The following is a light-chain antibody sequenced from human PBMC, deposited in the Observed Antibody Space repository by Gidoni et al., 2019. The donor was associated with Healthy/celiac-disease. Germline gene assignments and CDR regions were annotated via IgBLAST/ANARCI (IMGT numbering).Light chain of an antibody. CDR3: CSYAGSYTYV. Sequence: QSALPQPRPVSGSPGQSITISCTGTSSDVGGYNYVSWYQQHPGKAPKLMMYDVSKRPSGVPDRFSGAKSGNTASLTISGLQAEDEADYYCCSYAGSYTYVFGTGTKVTVL. V-gene: IGLV2-11*01. J-gene: IGLJ1*01. CDR1: SSDVGGYNY. CDR2: DVS.